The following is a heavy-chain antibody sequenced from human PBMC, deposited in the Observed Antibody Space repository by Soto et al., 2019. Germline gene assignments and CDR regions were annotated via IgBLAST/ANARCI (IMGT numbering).Heavy chain of an antibody. CDR2: IRYDGSNE. CDR3: TRARYQLLFGDY. CDR1: GFTFSSYG. J-gene: IGHJ4*02. Sequence: QVQLVESGGGVVQPGRSLRLSCAASGFTFSSYGMHWVRQAPGKGLEWVAVIRYDGSNEYYADSVKGRFTISRDNSKNTLYLQMNSLRVEDTAAYYCTRARYQLLFGDYWGQGALVTVSS. V-gene: IGHV3-33*01. D-gene: IGHD2-2*01.